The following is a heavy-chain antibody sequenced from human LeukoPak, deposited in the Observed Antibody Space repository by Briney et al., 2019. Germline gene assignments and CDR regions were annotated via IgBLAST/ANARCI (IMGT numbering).Heavy chain of an antibody. V-gene: IGHV3-7*03. CDR3: AKDRHYSSSWYGAGDY. J-gene: IGHJ4*02. CDR2: IKQDGSEK. Sequence: GGSLRLSCAASGFTFSRSAMHWVRQAPGKGLEWVANIKQDGSEKYYVDSVKGRFTISRDNAKNLLYLQMNSLRAEDTAVYYCAKDRHYSSSWYGAGDYWGQGTLVTVSS. CDR1: GFTFSRSA. D-gene: IGHD6-13*01.